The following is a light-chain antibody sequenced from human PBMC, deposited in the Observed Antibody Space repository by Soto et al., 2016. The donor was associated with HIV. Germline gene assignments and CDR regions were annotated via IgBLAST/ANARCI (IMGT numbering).Light chain of an antibody. V-gene: IGKV1-5*03. Sequence: DIRMTQSPSTLSASVGDRVTITCRASQSISSWLAWYQQKPGKAPNLLIYKASSLESGVPSRFSGSGSGTDFTLTITSLQPEDFATYYCQQANSFPITFGQGTRLEIK. CDR1: QSISSW. CDR2: KAS. CDR3: QQANSFPIT. J-gene: IGKJ5*01.